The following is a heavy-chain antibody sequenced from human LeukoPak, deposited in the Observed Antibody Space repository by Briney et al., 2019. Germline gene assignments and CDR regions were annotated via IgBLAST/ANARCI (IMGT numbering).Heavy chain of an antibody. CDR2: IYYSGST. Sequence: SSETLSLTCTVSGGSISSYYWSWIRQPPGKGLEWIGYIYYSGSTYYNPSLKSRVTISVDTSKNQFSLKLSSVTAADTAVYYCARDRPDCSSTSCYHNYYYGMDVWGQGTTVTVSS. V-gene: IGHV4-59*12. CDR3: ARDRPDCSSTSCYHNYYYGMDV. CDR1: GGSISSYY. J-gene: IGHJ6*02. D-gene: IGHD2-2*01.